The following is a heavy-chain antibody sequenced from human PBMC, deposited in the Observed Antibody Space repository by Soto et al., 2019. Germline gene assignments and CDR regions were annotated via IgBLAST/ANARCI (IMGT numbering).Heavy chain of an antibody. CDR3: VQIAAAENYYYYGMDV. Sequence: GGSLRLSCAASGFTFSSYAMSWVRHAPGKGLEWVSAISGSGGSTYYADSVKGRFTISRDNSKNTLYLQMNSLRAEDTAVYYCVQIAAAENYYYYGMDVWGQGTTVTVSS. CDR2: ISGSGGST. CDR1: GFTFSSYA. D-gene: IGHD6-13*01. J-gene: IGHJ6*02. V-gene: IGHV3-23*01.